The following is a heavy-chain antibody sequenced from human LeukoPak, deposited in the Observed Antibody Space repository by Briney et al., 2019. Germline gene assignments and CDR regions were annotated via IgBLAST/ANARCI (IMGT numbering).Heavy chain of an antibody. D-gene: IGHD5-12*01. CDR2: VNYSGSI. J-gene: IGHJ5*01. Sequence: PSETLSLTCRVYGGSFSGYYWSWIRQPPGKGLEWIGEVNYSGSINYKPSLKSRVIISVDMSKNQFSLKLKSVTAADTAVYYCASYRYGYRGMDSWGQGTQVTVSS. CDR1: GGSFSGYY. CDR3: ASYRYGYRGMDS. V-gene: IGHV4-34*01.